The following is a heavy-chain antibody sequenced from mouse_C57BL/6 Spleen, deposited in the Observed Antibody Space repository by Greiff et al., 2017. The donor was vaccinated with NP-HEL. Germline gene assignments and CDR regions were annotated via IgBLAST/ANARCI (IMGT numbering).Heavy chain of an antibody. Sequence: QVQLQQSGADLARPGASVKMSCKASGYTFTSYTMHWVKQRPGQGLEWIGYINPSSGYTKYNQKFKDKATLTADKSSSTAYMQLSSLTSEDTAVYYCARRSYDGYYHYFDYWGQGTTLAVSS. V-gene: IGHV1-4*01. J-gene: IGHJ2*01. CDR1: GYTFTSYT. CDR3: ARRSYDGYYHYFDY. D-gene: IGHD2-3*01. CDR2: INPSSGYT.